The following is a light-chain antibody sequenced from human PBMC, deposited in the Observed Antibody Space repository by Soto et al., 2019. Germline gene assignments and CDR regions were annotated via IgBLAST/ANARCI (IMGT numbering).Light chain of an antibody. J-gene: IGKJ5*01. V-gene: IGKV1-5*01. Sequence: DIQMTQSPSTLSASVGDRVTITCRASQSIDSWLAWYQQKPGKVPKRLIYDASSLQSGVPSRFSGSGSGTEFTLTISSLQPEDFATYYCLQHKSYPITFGQGTRLEI. CDR1: QSIDSW. CDR2: DAS. CDR3: LQHKSYPIT.